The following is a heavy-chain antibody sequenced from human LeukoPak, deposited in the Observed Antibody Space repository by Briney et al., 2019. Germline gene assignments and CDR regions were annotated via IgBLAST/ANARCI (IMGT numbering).Heavy chain of an antibody. CDR3: AKADDHGETNSDY. D-gene: IGHD4-17*01. V-gene: IGHV3-30*18. Sequence: GGSLRLSCAASGFTFSSYGMHWVRQAPGKGLEWVAVISYDGSNKYYADSVKGRFTISRDNSKNTLYLQMNSLRAEDTAVYYCAKADDHGETNSDYWGQGALVTVSS. CDR2: ISYDGSNK. CDR1: GFTFSSYG. J-gene: IGHJ4*02.